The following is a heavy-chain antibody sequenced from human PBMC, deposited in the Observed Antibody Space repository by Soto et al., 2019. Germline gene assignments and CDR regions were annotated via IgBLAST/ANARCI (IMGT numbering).Heavy chain of an antibody. J-gene: IGHJ6*02. Sequence: SATLSLTCTVSGGSISSGDYYWSWIRQPPGKGLEWIGYIYYSGSTYYNPSLKSRVTISVDTSKNQFSLKLSSVTAADTAVYYCARGVTTALREGGMDVWGQGTTVTVSS. V-gene: IGHV4-30-4*01. CDR1: GGSISSGDYY. CDR3: ARGVTTALREGGMDV. D-gene: IGHD4-17*01. CDR2: IYYSGST.